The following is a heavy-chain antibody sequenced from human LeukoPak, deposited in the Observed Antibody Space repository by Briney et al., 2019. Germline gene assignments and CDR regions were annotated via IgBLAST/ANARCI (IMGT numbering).Heavy chain of an antibody. CDR2: ISSSSSYI. J-gene: IGHJ3*02. V-gene: IGHV3-21*01. CDR1: GFTFSSYS. CDR3: ASPLSVTTPYDAFDI. D-gene: IGHD4-17*01. Sequence: PGGSLRLSCAASGFTFSSYSMNWVRQAPGKGLEWVSSISSSSSYIYYADSVKGRFTISRDNAKNSLYLQMNSLRAEDTAVYYCASPLSVTTPYDAFDIWGQGTMVTVSS.